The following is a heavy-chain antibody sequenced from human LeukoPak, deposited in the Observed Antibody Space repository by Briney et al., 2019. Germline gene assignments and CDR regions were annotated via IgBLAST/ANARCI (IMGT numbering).Heavy chain of an antibody. CDR1: GYTFTGYG. CDR2: ISAYNGNT. V-gene: IGHV1-18*01. J-gene: IGHJ6*02. Sequence: ASVKVSCKASGYTFTGYGISWVRQAPGQGLEWMGWISAYNGNTNYAQKLQGRVTMTTDTSTSTAYMELRSLRSDDTAVYYCARAPAIAAAGTSYGMDVWSQGTTVTVSS. CDR3: ARAPAIAAAGTSYGMDV. D-gene: IGHD6-13*01.